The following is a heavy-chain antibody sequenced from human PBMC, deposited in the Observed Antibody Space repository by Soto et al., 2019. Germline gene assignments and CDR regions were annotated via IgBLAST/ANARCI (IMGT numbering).Heavy chain of an antibody. D-gene: IGHD3-10*02. Sequence: SLRLSCAASGFTFSNAWMNWVRQAPGKGLEWVGRIKSKTDGGTTDYAAPVKGRFTISRDDSKNTLYLQMNSLKTEDTAVYYCTTDGVFGEFLPTGLDPRGQGTLVTVSS. CDR2: IKSKTDGGTT. J-gene: IGHJ5*02. CDR1: GFTFSNAW. CDR3: TTDGVFGEFLPTGLDP. V-gene: IGHV3-15*07.